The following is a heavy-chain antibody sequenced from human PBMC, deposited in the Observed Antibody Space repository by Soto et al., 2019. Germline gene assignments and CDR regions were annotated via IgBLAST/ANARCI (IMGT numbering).Heavy chain of an antibody. J-gene: IGHJ6*03. V-gene: IGHV3-13*01. Sequence: GGSLSLSCAASGFTFSSYDMHWVRQATGKGLEWVSAIGTAGDTYYPGSVKGRFTISRENAKNSLYLQMNSLRAGDTAVYYCARGRDCSSTSCYAPLDYYYYMDVWGKGTTVTVSS. CDR2: IGTAGDT. CDR3: ARGRDCSSTSCYAPLDYYYYMDV. CDR1: GFTFSSYD. D-gene: IGHD2-2*01.